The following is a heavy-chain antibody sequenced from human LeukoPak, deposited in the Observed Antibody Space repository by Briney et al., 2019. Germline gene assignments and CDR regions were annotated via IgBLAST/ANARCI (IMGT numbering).Heavy chain of an antibody. V-gene: IGHV1-69*13. CDR2: IIPIFGTA. CDR3: ARSDSSSLDYYYYYGMDV. D-gene: IGHD6-6*01. Sequence: ASVKVSCKASGGTFSSYAISWVRQAPGQGLEWMGGIIPIFGTANYAQKFQGRVTITADESTSTAYMELSSLRSEDTAVYYCARSDSSSLDYYYYYGMDVWGQGTTVTVSS. J-gene: IGHJ6*02. CDR1: GGTFSSYA.